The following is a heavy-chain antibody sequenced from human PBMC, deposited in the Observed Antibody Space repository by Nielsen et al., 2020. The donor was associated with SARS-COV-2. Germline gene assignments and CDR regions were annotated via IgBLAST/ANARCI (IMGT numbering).Heavy chain of an antibody. CDR1: GFTFSSYG. Sequence: GESLKISCAASGFTFSSYGMHWVRQAPGKGLEWVAVIWYDGSNKYYADSVKGRFTISRDNSKNTLYLQMNSLRAEDTAVYYCARVGRYCSGGSCYRWFDPWGQGTLVTVSS. V-gene: IGHV3-33*01. CDR3: ARVGRYCSGGSCYRWFDP. D-gene: IGHD2-15*01. J-gene: IGHJ5*02. CDR2: IWYDGSNK.